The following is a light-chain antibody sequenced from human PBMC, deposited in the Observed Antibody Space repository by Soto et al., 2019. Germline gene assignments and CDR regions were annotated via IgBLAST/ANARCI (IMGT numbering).Light chain of an antibody. CDR2: AAS. J-gene: IGKJ1*01. CDR3: QQLNTYPRT. Sequence: DIQLTQSPSFLSASVRDRVTITCRASQGISTYLAWYQQKPGKAPTLLIYAASTLQSGVPSRFSGSGSGTEFTLTISSLQPEAFTTYYCQQLNTYPRTFGQGTKVEIK. V-gene: IGKV1-9*01. CDR1: QGISTY.